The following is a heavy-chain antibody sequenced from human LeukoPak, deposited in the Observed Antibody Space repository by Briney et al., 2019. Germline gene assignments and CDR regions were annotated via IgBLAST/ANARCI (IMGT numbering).Heavy chain of an antibody. CDR3: ARDLGYCTNGVCHTRFDY. J-gene: IGHJ4*02. CDR1: GFTFSSYA. CDR2: ISYDGSNK. V-gene: IGHV3-30-3*01. D-gene: IGHD2-8*01. Sequence: GGSLRLSCAASGFTFSSYAMSWVRQAPGKGLEWGAVISYDGSNKYYADSVKGRFTISRDNSKNTLYLQLNSLRAEDTAVYYCARDLGYCTNGVCHTRFDYWGQGALVTVSS.